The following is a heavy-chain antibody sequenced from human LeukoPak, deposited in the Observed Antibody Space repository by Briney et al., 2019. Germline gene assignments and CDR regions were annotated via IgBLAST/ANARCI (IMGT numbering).Heavy chain of an antibody. CDR3: ARDPLRPNAFDI. CDR1: GGTFSSYA. D-gene: IGHD4-17*01. V-gene: IGHV1-69*13. Sequence: ASVKVSCKASGGTFSSYAISWVRQAPGQGLEWMGGIIPIFGTANYEQTFQGRVTITADESTSTAYMELSSLRSEDTAVYYCARDPLRPNAFDIWGQGTMVTVSS. J-gene: IGHJ3*02. CDR2: IIPIFGTA.